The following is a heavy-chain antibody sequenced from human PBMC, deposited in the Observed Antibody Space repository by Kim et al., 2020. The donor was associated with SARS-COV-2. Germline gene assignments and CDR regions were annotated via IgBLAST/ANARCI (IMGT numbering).Heavy chain of an antibody. CDR3: AREDSLGWIDY. CDR2: T. V-gene: IGHV4-59*01. Sequence: TNHNPSLKSRVTISVDKSKNQFSLKLSSVTAADTAVYYCAREDSLGWIDYWGQGTLVTVSS. D-gene: IGHD2-21*01. J-gene: IGHJ4*02.